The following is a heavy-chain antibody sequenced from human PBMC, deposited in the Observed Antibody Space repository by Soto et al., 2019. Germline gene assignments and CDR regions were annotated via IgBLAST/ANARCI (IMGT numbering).Heavy chain of an antibody. J-gene: IGHJ4*02. Sequence: SGPTLVNPTQTLTLTCTFSGFSLSTSGMCVSWIRQPPGKALEWLALIDWDDDKYYSTSLKTRLTISKDTSKNQVVLTMTNMDPVDTATYYCVRGFRSSSWKPPFDYWGQGTLVTGSA. D-gene: IGHD6-13*01. V-gene: IGHV2-70*01. CDR2: IDWDDDK. CDR3: VRGFRSSSWKPPFDY. CDR1: GFSLSTSGMC.